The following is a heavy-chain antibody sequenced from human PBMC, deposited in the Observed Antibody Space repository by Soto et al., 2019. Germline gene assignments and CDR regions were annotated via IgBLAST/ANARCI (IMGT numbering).Heavy chain of an antibody. Sequence: SETLSLTYAVSGGSISSSNWWSWVRQPPGKGLEWIGEIYHSGSTNYNPSLKSRVTISVDKSKNQFSLKLSSVTAADTAVYYCARVAVSVVAATLGAFDIWGQGTMVT. J-gene: IGHJ3*02. CDR2: IYHSGST. CDR3: ARVAVSVVAATLGAFDI. V-gene: IGHV4-4*02. CDR1: GGSISSSNW. D-gene: IGHD2-15*01.